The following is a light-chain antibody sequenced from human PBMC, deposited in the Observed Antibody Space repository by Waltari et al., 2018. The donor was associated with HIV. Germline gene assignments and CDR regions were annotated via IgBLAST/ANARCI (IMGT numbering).Light chain of an antibody. V-gene: IGLV1-44*01. CDR1: SSNIGSNT. CDR2: RNN. J-gene: IGLJ1*01. CDR3: AAWDDSLNGYV. Sequence: QSVLTQPPSASGTPGQRVTISCSGSSSNIGSNTVNWYQQLPGTAPKLLIYRNNHRPSGGPDRFSGSKSGTSASLAISGLQSEDEADYYCAAWDDSLNGYVFGTGTKVTVL.